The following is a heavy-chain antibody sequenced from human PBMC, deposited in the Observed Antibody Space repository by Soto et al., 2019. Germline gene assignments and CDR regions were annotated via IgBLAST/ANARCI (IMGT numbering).Heavy chain of an antibody. J-gene: IGHJ4*02. V-gene: IGHV1-69*01. CDR3: ARDLGSYSPRPGYYFDY. CDR2: IIPIFGTA. D-gene: IGHD4-4*01. Sequence: QVQLVQSGAEVKKPGSSVKVSCKASGGTFSSYAISWVRQAPGQGLEWMGGIIPIFGTANYAQKFQGRVTITADEPTSTAYMELSSLRSEDTAVYYCARDLGSYSPRPGYYFDYWGQGTLVTVSS. CDR1: GGTFSSYA.